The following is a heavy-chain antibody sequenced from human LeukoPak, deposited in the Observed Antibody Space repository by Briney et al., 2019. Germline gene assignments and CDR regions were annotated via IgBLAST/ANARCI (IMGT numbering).Heavy chain of an antibody. V-gene: IGHV3-74*01. CDR1: GFTFSNYW. J-gene: IGHJ5*02. CDR3: ARDQLSYCDGDCP. CDR2: INGDGSDT. Sequence: PGGSLRLSCAASGFTFSNYWMHWVRQAPGKGPEWVSHINGDGSDTGYADSVKGRFTISRDNRKNTVYLQMNSLRAEDTAVYYCARDQLSYCDGDCPWGQGTLVTVST. D-gene: IGHD2-21*02.